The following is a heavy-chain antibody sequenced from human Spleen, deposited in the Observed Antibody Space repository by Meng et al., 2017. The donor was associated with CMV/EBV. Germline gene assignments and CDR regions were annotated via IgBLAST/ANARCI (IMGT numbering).Heavy chain of an antibody. CDR3: AREGVGYCSSTSCPSDYYYYGMDV. CDR1: GFTFRNYA. Sequence: GGSLRLSCAASGFTFRNYAMSWVRQSPGKGLKWVSAISGSGDSTYYADSVKGRFTISRDNSKSTLYLQMRSLRAEDTAVYYCAREGVGYCSSTSCPSDYYYYGMDVWGQGTTVTVSS. D-gene: IGHD2-2*01. J-gene: IGHJ6*02. CDR2: ISGSGDST. V-gene: IGHV3-23*01.